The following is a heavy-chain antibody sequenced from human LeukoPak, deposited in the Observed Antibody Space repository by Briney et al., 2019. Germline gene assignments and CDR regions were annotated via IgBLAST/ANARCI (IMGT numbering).Heavy chain of an antibody. J-gene: IGHJ4*02. D-gene: IGHD3-22*01. CDR2: IYPGDSDT. V-gene: IGHV5-51*01. Sequence: GESLKISCKASGYSFNNYWIGWVRHMPGKGLEFMGLIYPGDSDTRYSPSFQGQVTISADKSISTAYLQWSSLKASDTAMYYCARRSYSDSSGFYYFDYSSQGTLVTVSS. CDR3: ARRSYSDSSGFYYFDY. CDR1: GYSFNNYW.